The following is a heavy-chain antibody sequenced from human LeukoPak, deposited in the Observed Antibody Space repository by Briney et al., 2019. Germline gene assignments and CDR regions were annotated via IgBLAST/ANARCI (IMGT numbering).Heavy chain of an antibody. CDR2: INPNSGGT. J-gene: IGHJ4*02. D-gene: IGHD2-2*01. V-gene: IGHV1-2*06. CDR3: ANEVLEYCSSTSCAPGY. Sequence: GASVKVSCKASGYIFTDYYMHWVRQAPGQKLGWMGRINPNSGGTNYAQKFQGRVTMTRDTSISTAYMELSRLRSDDTAVYYCANEVLEYCSSTSCAPGYWGQGTLVTVSS. CDR1: GYIFTDYY.